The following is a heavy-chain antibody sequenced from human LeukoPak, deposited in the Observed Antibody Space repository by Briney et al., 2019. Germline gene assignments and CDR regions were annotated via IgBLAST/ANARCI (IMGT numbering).Heavy chain of an antibody. D-gene: IGHD1-26*01. CDR3: ARYGATGFRD. Sequence: GGSLRLSCAASGFTFSIYALSWVRQAPGKGLEWVSVIYSGGSTYYADSVKGRFSISRDNSKNTLYLQMNSLRAEDAAVYYCARYGATGFRDWGQGALVAVSS. CDR2: IYSGGST. J-gene: IGHJ4*02. CDR1: GFTFSIYA. V-gene: IGHV3-53*01.